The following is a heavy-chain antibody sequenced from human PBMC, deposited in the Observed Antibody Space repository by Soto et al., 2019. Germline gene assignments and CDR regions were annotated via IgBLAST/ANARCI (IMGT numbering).Heavy chain of an antibody. CDR2: GST. V-gene: IGHV4-59*08. D-gene: IGHD2-2*01. J-gene: IGHJ4*02. CDR3: ARHPSASGDYFDY. Sequence: GSTDYNPSLKSRVTISLDTSGNQFSLRLTSVTAADTDVYYCARHPSASGDYFDYWGQGTLVNVFS.